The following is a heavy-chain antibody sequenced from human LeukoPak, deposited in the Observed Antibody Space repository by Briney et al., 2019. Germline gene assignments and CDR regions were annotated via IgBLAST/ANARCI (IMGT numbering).Heavy chain of an antibody. CDR2: TYNGGTT. V-gene: IGHV3-66*01. Sequence: GGSLRLSCAASGFTVSTNHMSWVRQAPGKGLEWVSFTYNGGTTYYVDSVKGRFTISRDNSKNTLYLQMNSLRAEDTAVYFCARYCSGGSCQPWGQGTLVTVSS. D-gene: IGHD2-15*01. J-gene: IGHJ4*02. CDR3: ARYCSGGSCQP. CDR1: GFTVSTNH.